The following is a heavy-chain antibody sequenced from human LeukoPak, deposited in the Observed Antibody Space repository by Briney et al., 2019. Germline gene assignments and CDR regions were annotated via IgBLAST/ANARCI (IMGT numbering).Heavy chain of an antibody. CDR3: AREGTGVYYYDSSGLFDY. CDR2: INPSGGST. Sequence: ASVKVSCKASGHTFTSYYMHWVRQAPGQGLEWMGIINPSGGSTSYAQKFQGRVTMTRDTSTSTVYMELSSLRSEDTAVYYCAREGTGVYYYDSSGLFDYWGQGTLVTVSS. D-gene: IGHD3-22*01. J-gene: IGHJ4*02. V-gene: IGHV1-46*01. CDR1: GHTFTSYY.